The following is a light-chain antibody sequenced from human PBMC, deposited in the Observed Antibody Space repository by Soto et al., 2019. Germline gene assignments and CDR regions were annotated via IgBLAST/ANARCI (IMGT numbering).Light chain of an antibody. Sequence: DIQMTQSPSSLSASVGDRVTITCRASQSINSHLNWYQQKPGKAPKLLIYAASSLEGGVPSRFSRSGSVKDFTLTISTLQPEDFATYYCQQSDSTPYTFGQGPKLAI. CDR1: QSINSH. J-gene: IGKJ2*01. CDR3: QQSDSTPYT. V-gene: IGKV1-39*01. CDR2: AAS.